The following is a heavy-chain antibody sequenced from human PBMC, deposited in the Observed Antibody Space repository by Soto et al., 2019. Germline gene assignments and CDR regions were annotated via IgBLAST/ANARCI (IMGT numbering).Heavy chain of an antibody. CDR1: GGSVSSGSYY. Sequence: QVQLQESGPGLVKPSETLSLTCTVSGGSVSSGSYYWSWIRQPPGKGLEWIGYIYYSGSTNYNPSLKRRVTISVDTSKNQFSLKLSSVTAADTAVYYCARSQIRPYYFDYWGQGTLVTVSS. CDR2: IYYSGST. J-gene: IGHJ4*02. D-gene: IGHD3-3*02. V-gene: IGHV4-61*01. CDR3: ARSQIRPYYFDY.